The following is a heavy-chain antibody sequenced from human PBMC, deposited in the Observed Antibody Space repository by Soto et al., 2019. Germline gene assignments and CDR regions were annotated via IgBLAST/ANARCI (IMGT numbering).Heavy chain of an antibody. V-gene: IGHV3-15*01. D-gene: IGHD3-3*01. CDR1: GFTFSNAW. Sequence: GGSLRLSCAASGFTFSNAWMSWVRQAPGKGLEWVGRIKSKTDGGTTDYAAPVKGRFTISRDDSKNTLYLQMNSLKTEDTAVYYCTTDYFRYYDFWSGYYGDAFDIWGQGTMVTVSS. CDR2: IKSKTDGGTT. CDR3: TTDYFRYYDFWSGYYGDAFDI. J-gene: IGHJ3*02.